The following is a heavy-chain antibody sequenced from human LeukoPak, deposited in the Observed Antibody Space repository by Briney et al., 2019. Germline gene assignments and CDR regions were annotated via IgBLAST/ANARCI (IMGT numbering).Heavy chain of an antibody. J-gene: IGHJ4*02. V-gene: IGHV4-38-2*02. CDR2: IYHSGST. CDR3: ARMVAARRGMYFDY. Sequence: SETLSLTCTVSGYSISSGYYWGWIRQPPGKGLEWIGSIYHSGSTYYNPSLKSRVTISVDTSKNQFSLKLSSVTAADTAVYYCARMVAARRGMYFDYWGQGTLVTVSS. D-gene: IGHD6-6*01. CDR1: GYSISSGYY.